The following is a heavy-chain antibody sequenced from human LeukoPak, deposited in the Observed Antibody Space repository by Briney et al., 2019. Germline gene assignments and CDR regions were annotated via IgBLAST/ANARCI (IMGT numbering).Heavy chain of an antibody. D-gene: IGHD1-26*01. J-gene: IGHJ4*02. CDR1: GFTFSSYS. V-gene: IGHV3-21*01. Sequence: GGSLRLSCAASGFTFSSYSMNWVRQAPGKGLEWVSSISSSSSYIYYADSVKGRFTISRDNAKNSLYLQMNSLRAEDTAVYYCASEELGGSYSDYWGQGTLVTVSS. CDR2: ISSSSSYI. CDR3: ASEELGGSYSDY.